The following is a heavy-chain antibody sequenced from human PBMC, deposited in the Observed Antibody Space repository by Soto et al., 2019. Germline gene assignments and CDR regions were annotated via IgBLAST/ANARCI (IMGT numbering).Heavy chain of an antibody. D-gene: IGHD3-10*01. Sequence: SETLSLTCTVSGGSISSYYWSWVRQPPGKGLEWIGYIYHSGSTYYNPSLKSRVTISVDRSKNQFSLKLSSVTAADTAVYYCARVPLGFGELLGYFDYWGQGTLVTVSS. CDR3: ARVPLGFGELLGYFDY. V-gene: IGHV4-59*12. CDR1: GGSISSYY. J-gene: IGHJ4*02. CDR2: IYHSGST.